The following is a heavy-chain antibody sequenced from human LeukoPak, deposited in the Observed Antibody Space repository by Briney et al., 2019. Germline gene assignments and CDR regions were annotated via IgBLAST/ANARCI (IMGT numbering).Heavy chain of an antibody. Sequence: GGSLRLSCAASGFTFSSYEMNWVRQAPGKGLEWVSCISSSGSTIYYADSVKGRFTISRDNAKNTLYLQMNSLRAEDTAVYYCARGNRDAFDIWGQGTMVTVSS. CDR3: ARGNRDAFDI. J-gene: IGHJ3*02. CDR2: ISSSGSTI. V-gene: IGHV3-48*03. CDR1: GFTFSSYE.